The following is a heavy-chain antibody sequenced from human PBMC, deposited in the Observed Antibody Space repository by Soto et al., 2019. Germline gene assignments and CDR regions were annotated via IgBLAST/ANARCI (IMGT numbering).Heavy chain of an antibody. Sequence: PSETLSLTCTVSGGSISSYYWSWIRQPPGKGLEWIGYIYYSGSTNYNPSLKSRVTISVDTSKNQFSLKLSSVTAADTAVYYCARDRPYDGTKHNWFDPWGQGTLVTVSS. V-gene: IGHV4-59*12. CDR3: ARDRPYDGTKHNWFDP. J-gene: IGHJ5*02. CDR2: IYYSGST. D-gene: IGHD3-3*01. CDR1: GGSISSYY.